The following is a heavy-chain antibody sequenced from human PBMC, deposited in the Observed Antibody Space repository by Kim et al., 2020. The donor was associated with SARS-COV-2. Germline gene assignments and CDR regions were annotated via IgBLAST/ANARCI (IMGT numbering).Heavy chain of an antibody. V-gene: IGHV3-33*01. J-gene: IGHJ4*02. CDR1: GFIFSTYA. CDR2: IWYDGTGE. CDR3: ASEDRNGLESFGF. D-gene: IGHD1-1*01. Sequence: GGSLRLSCAASGFIFSTYAMHWVRQAPGKGLEWVAIIWYDGTGEYYAHSVKGRFTISRDNSKNTLYLQMNSLRADDTAVYYCASEDRNGLESFGFWGQGTLVTVSS.